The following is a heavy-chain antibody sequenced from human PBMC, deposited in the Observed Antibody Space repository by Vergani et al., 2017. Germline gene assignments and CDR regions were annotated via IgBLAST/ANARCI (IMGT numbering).Heavy chain of an antibody. V-gene: IGHV3-23*03. D-gene: IGHD6-13*01. CDR1: GFTFRSYA. CDR2: IYSGGST. Sequence: EVQLLESGGGLVQPGGSLRLSCAASGFTFRSYAMSWVRQAPGKGLEWVSVIYSGGSTYYADSVKGRFTISRHNSKNTLYLQMNSLRAEDTAVYYCAARDPLAGTDYWGQGTLVTVSS. J-gene: IGHJ4*02. CDR3: AARDPLAGTDY.